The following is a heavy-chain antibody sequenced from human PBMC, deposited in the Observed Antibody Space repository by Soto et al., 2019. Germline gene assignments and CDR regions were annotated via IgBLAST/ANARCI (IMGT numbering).Heavy chain of an antibody. CDR3: AREGPAPYYYYGMDV. V-gene: IGHV1-18*01. J-gene: IGHJ6*02. CDR2: ISGYNGNT. CDR1: GYSFTTYG. Sequence: QVQLVQSRGEVKKPGASVKVSCKTSGYSFTTYGISWVRQAPGQGLEWMGWISGYNGNTNYAQKLQGRVTMTTDTSTSTAYMELMSLRSDDTAVYYCAREGPAPYYYYGMDVWGQGRTVTVSS.